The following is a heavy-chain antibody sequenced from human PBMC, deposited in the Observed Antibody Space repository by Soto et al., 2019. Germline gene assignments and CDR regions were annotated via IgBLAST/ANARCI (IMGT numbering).Heavy chain of an antibody. J-gene: IGHJ4*02. V-gene: IGHV3-64D*06. CDR3: VARYCSGGSCYASFDY. CDR1: GFTFSSYA. D-gene: IGHD2-15*01. Sequence: HPGGSLRLSCSASGFTFSSYAMHWVRQAPGKGLQYVSAISSSGGSTYYADSVKGRFTISRDNSKNTLYLQMSSLRAEDTAVYYCVARYCSGGSCYASFDYWGQGTLVTVSS. CDR2: ISSSGGST.